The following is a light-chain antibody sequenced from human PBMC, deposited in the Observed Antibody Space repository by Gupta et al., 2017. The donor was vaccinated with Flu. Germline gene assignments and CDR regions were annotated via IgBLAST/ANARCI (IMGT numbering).Light chain of an antibody. CDR1: QSVSSY. V-gene: IGKV3-11*01. CDR3: QQLSYWPRLT. CDR2: DAS. Sequence: EIVLTQSPATLSLSPGERATLSCRASQSVSSYLAWYQQKPGQAPRLLIYDASNRATGIPARFSGSGSGTDFTLTISSREPEDFAVYYCQQLSYWPRLTFGGGTKVEIK. J-gene: IGKJ4*01.